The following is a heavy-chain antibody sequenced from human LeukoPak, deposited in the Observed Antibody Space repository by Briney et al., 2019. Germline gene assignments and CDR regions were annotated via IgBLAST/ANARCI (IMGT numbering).Heavy chain of an antibody. CDR3: ARAGYCSGGSCYAGDYYYYGMDV. CDR1: GYTFTSYG. CDR2: ISAYNGNT. D-gene: IGHD2-15*01. J-gene: IGHJ6*02. V-gene: IGHV1-18*01. Sequence: GASVTVSYMPSGYTFTSYGISWVRQAPGQGREGMGWISAYNGNTNYPQKPQGRVTMTTDTSTSTAYMELRSLRSDDTAVYYCARAGYCSGGSCYAGDYYYYGMDVWGQGTTVTVSS.